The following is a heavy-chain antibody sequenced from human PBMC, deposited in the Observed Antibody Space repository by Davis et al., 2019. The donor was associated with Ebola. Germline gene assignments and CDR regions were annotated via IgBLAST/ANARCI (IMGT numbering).Heavy chain of an antibody. Sequence: PSETLSLTCTVSGGPISSYYWSWIRQPAGKGLEWIGRIYTSGSTNYNPSLKSRVTMSVDTSKNQFSLKLSSVTAADTAVYYCARTPPDYDFWSGSIGTRYFDYWGQGTLVTVSS. CDR1: GGPISSYY. D-gene: IGHD3-3*01. CDR3: ARTPPDYDFWSGSIGTRYFDY. CDR2: IYTSGST. V-gene: IGHV4-4*07. J-gene: IGHJ4*02.